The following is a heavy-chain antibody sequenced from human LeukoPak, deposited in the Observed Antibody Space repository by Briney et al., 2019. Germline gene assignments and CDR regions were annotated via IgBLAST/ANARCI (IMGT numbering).Heavy chain of an antibody. D-gene: IGHD1-26*01. CDR3: ARRELTYNWFDP. V-gene: IGHV1-69*13. Sequence: SVKVSCKASGGTFSSYAISWVRQAPGQGLEWMGGIIPIFGTANYAQKFQGRVTITADESTSTAYMELSSRRSEDTAVYYCARRELTYNWFDPWGQGTLVTVSS. CDR1: GGTFSSYA. J-gene: IGHJ5*02. CDR2: IIPIFGTA.